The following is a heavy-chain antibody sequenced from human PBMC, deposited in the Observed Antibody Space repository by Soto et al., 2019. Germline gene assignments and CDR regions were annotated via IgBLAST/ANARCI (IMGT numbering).Heavy chain of an antibody. Sequence: QVQLVQSGAELKKPGASVSLSCTASGFNFNTYYIHWVRQSPREGLQWMEIINPSNGFTSYPQKSGGAVERTADTSTTTAYFKLNVLTSDDRAMYFYSRDRPDTYCGGEGPLCYDYHGMDLWGQGTEVSVS. CDR3: SRDRPDTYCGGEGPLCYDYHGMDL. CDR1: GFNFNTYY. CDR2: INPSNGFT. V-gene: IGHV1-46*02. D-gene: IGHD2-21*01. J-gene: IGHJ6*02.